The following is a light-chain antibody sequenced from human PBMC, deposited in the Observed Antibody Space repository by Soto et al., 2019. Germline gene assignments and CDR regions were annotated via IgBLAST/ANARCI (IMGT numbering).Light chain of an antibody. CDR1: QSVGSN. CDR3: QQNNNRPPET. Sequence: EIVMTQSPATLSVSPGERATLSCRASQSVGSNLAWYQQKPGQAPRLLIYGASTRATGIPARFSGSGSGTEFTLTISSLQSEDFAIYYCQQNNNRPPETFGQGTKLE. V-gene: IGKV3-15*01. CDR2: GAS. J-gene: IGKJ2*01.